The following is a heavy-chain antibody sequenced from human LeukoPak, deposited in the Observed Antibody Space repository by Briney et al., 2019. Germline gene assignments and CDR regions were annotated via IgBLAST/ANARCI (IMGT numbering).Heavy chain of an antibody. CDR1: GGSISSSSYY. V-gene: IGHV4-39*07. Sequence: SENLSLTCTVSGGSISSSSYYWGWIRQPPGKGLEWIGSIYYSGSTYYNPSLKSRVTISVDTSKNQFSLKLSSVTAADTAVYYCARDELGFRGSGSYSGHYYYYGMDVWGQGTTVTVSS. D-gene: IGHD3-10*01. CDR2: IYYSGST. CDR3: ARDELGFRGSGSYSGHYYYYGMDV. J-gene: IGHJ6*02.